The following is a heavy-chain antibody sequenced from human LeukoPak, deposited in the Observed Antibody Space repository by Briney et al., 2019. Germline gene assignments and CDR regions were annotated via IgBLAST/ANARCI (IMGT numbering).Heavy chain of an antibody. Sequence: PGGSLRLSCAASGFTFSNYALSWVRQAPGKGLEGVSGISGSGHTTYYADSVKGRFTISRDNSKNALDLQMNSLRAEDTAVYYCAKPFISNSDINYYFDYWGQGTLVTVSS. V-gene: IGHV3-23*01. J-gene: IGHJ4*02. D-gene: IGHD4-11*01. CDR3: AKPFISNSDINYYFDY. CDR1: GFTFSNYA. CDR2: ISGSGHTT.